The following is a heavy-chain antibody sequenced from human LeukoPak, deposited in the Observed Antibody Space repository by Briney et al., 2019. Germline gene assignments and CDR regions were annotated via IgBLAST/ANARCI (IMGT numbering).Heavy chain of an antibody. CDR3: ARDPTVLRFLEWLGNDAFDI. V-gene: IGHV7-4-1*02. Sequence: ASVKVSCKASGYTFTSYAMNWVRQAPGQGLEWMGWINTNTGNPTYAQGFTGRFVFSLDTSVSTAYLQISSLKAEDTAVYYCARDPTVLRFLEWLGNDAFDIWGQGTVVTVSS. J-gene: IGHJ3*02. CDR2: INTNTGNP. CDR1: GYTFTSYA. D-gene: IGHD3-3*01.